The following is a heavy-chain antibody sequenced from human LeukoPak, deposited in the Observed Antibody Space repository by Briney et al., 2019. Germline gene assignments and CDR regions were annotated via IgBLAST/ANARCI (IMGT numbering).Heavy chain of an antibody. CDR2: ITSRGSTI. J-gene: IGHJ4*02. CDR1: GFTLSDYY. D-gene: IGHD3-10*01. CDR3: ARDVRFGELGDY. V-gene: IGHV3-11*04. Sequence: GGSLRLSCAASGFTLSDYYLTWIRQAPGKGLEWVSYITSRGSTIYHADSVKGRFTISRDNAKNSLYLQMNSLRAEDTAVYYCARDVRFGELGDYWGQGTLVTVSS.